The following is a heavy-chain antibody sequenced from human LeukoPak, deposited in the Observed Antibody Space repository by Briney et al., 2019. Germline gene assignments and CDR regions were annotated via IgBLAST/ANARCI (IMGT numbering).Heavy chain of an antibody. CDR2: INPNSGDT. CDR3: ARDRYDLWSGPRYNWFDP. J-gene: IGHJ5*02. V-gene: IGHV1-2*02. D-gene: IGHD3-3*01. Sequence: GASVKVSCKASGFSFTGYYMHWVRQAPGQGLEWMGWINPNSGDTKYAQKFQGRVTMTRDTSITTAYMELSRLRSDDTAVYYCARDRYDLWSGPRYNWFDPWDQGTLVTVSS. CDR1: GFSFTGYY.